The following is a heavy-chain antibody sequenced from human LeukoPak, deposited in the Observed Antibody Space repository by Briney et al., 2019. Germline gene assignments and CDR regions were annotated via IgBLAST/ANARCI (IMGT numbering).Heavy chain of an antibody. CDR2: INPNSGGT. V-gene: IGHV1-2*02. Sequence: ASVKVSCKASGYTFTSYYMHWVRQAPGQGLEWMGWINPNSGGTNYAQKLQGRVTMTTDTSTSTVYMELRSLRSDDTAVYYCARGKEKTYYYGSGSYEPFDPWGQGTLVTVSS. CDR1: GYTFTSYY. D-gene: IGHD3-10*01. J-gene: IGHJ5*02. CDR3: ARGKEKTYYYGSGSYEPFDP.